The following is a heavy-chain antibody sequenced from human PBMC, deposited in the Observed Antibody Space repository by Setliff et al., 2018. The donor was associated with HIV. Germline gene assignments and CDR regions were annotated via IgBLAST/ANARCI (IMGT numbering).Heavy chain of an antibody. CDR2: INGSGST. CDR1: GGSFSGYY. V-gene: IGHV4-34*01. Sequence: NPSETLSLTCDVYGGSFSGYYWSWIRQSPEKGLEWIGEINGSGSTSYNPSLKSRFTISVDISNNQFSLNLKSVTAADTAVFYCARRISFIAGEVAGNFDYWGQGTPVTVSS. J-gene: IGHJ4*02. CDR3: ARRISFIAGEVAGNFDY. D-gene: IGHD6-19*01.